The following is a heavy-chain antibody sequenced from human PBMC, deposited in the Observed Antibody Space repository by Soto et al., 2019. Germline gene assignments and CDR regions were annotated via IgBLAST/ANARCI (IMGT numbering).Heavy chain of an antibody. CDR2: IIPILGIA. D-gene: IGHD5-12*01. CDR1: GGTFSSYT. V-gene: IGHV1-69*02. J-gene: IGHJ4*02. Sequence: ASVKVSCKASGGTFSSYTISWVRQAPGQGLEWMGRIIPILGIANYAQKFQGRVTITADKSTSTAYMELSSLRSEDTAVYYCARGYSGYLFDYWGQGTLVTVSS. CDR3: ARGYSGYLFDY.